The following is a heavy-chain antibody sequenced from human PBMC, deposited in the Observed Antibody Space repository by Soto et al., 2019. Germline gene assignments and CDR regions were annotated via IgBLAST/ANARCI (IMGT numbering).Heavy chain of an antibody. CDR3: AREADSSGWYPKSYGMDV. J-gene: IGHJ6*02. CDR1: EDSVSSNSAA. V-gene: IGHV6-1*01. CDR2: TYYRSKWYN. Sequence: SQTLSLTCAISEDSVSSNSAAWNWIRQSPSRGLEWLGRTYYRSKWYNDYAVSVKSRITINPDTSKNHFSLQLNSVTPEDTAVYYCAREADSSGWYPKSYGMDVWGQGTTVTVSS. D-gene: IGHD6-19*01.